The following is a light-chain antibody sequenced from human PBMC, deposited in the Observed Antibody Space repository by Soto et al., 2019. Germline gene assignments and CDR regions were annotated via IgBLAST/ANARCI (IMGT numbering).Light chain of an antibody. CDR3: QQYNSYP. Sequence: DIQMTQSPSTLSASVGDRVTITCRASQSISSWLAWYQQKPGKAPKLLIYKASSLESGVPSRFSGSGSGTACTLTISSLQPDDFATYYGQQYNSYPFGGGTKVEIK. CDR2: KAS. J-gene: IGKJ4*01. CDR1: QSISSW. V-gene: IGKV1-5*03.